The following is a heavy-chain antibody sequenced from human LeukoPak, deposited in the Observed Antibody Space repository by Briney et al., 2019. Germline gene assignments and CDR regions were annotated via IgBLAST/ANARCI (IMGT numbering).Heavy chain of an antibody. Sequence: GSLRLSCAASGFTFSSSAMSWVRQAPGKGLEWVSAISNNGGYTYYADSVQGRFTISRDNSKSTLCLQMNSLGAEDTAVYYCAKQLGYCSDGSCYFPYWGQGTLVTVSS. D-gene: IGHD2-15*01. V-gene: IGHV3-23*01. J-gene: IGHJ4*02. CDR1: GFTFSSSA. CDR2: ISNNGGYT. CDR3: AKQLGYCSDGSCYFPY.